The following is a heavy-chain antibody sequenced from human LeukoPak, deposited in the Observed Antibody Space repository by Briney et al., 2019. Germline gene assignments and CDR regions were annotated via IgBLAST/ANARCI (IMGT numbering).Heavy chain of an antibody. D-gene: IGHD5-18*01. V-gene: IGHV3-23*01. CDR3: AKDQTANDAFDI. J-gene: IGHJ3*02. CDR2: ISGSGGST. Sequence: GGSLRLSCAASGFTFSSYAMSWVRQAPGKGLEWVSAISGSGGSTYYADSVKGRFTISRGNSKNTLYLQMNSLRAEDTAVYYCAKDQTANDAFDIWGQGTMVTVSS. CDR1: GFTFSSYA.